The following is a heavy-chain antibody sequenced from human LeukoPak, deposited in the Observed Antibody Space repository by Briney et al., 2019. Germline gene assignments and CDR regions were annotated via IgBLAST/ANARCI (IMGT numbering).Heavy chain of an antibody. J-gene: IGHJ4*02. D-gene: IGHD6-13*01. CDR2: IYTSGST. V-gene: IGHV4-4*07. CDR3: ARSRAAGPRGYFDY. Sequence: PSETLSLTCTVSGGSISSYYWSWIRHPAGKGLEWIGRIYTSGSTNYNPSLKSRVTMSVDTSKNQFSLKLSSVTAADTAVYYCARSRAAGPRGYFDYWGQGTLVTVSS. CDR1: GGSISSYY.